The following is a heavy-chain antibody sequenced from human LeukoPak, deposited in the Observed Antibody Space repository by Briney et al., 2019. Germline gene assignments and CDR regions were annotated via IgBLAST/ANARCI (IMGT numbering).Heavy chain of an antibody. CDR1: GFSFSTYS. V-gene: IGHV3-21*01. CDR3: TSELCFSDGSGL. CDR2: ITRSSNSI. Sequence: GGSLRLSCVTSGFSFSTYSMSWVRQSPGKGLEWVSAITRSSNSIYYADAVKGRFTISRDNAKRSVYLQMNSLRVEDTAIYYCTSELCFSDGSGLWGPGTVVTVSS. J-gene: IGHJ3*01. D-gene: IGHD3-22*01.